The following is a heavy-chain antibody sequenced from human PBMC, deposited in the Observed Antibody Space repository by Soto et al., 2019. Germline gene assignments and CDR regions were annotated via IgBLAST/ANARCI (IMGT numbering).Heavy chain of an antibody. CDR2: ISGSGGST. Sequence: EVQLLESGGGLVQPGGSLRLSCAASGFTFSNYAMSWVRQAPGKGLEWVSNISGSGGSTYYADSVKGRFTISRDNSKNTLYLQMNSLRAEDTALYYCEKFYGVDVWGQGTTVTVSS. CDR3: EKFYGVDV. CDR1: GFTFSNYA. V-gene: IGHV3-23*01. J-gene: IGHJ6*02.